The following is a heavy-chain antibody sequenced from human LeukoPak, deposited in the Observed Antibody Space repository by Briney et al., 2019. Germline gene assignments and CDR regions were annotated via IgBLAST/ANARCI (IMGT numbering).Heavy chain of an antibody. CDR2: IYYSGST. Sequence: SQTLSLTCTVSGGSISSGGYYWSWIRQHPGKGLEWIGYIYYSGSTYYNPSLKSRVTISVDTSKNQFSLKLSSVTAADTAVYYCARVVQDGYLVDYWGQGTLVTVSS. V-gene: IGHV4-31*03. CDR1: GGSISSGGYY. J-gene: IGHJ4*02. CDR3: ARVVQDGYLVDY. D-gene: IGHD5-24*01.